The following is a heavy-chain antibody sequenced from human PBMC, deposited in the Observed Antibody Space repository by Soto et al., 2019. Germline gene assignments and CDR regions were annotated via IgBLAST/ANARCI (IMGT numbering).Heavy chain of an antibody. CDR1: GFTFSSYS. J-gene: IGHJ3*02. Sequence: GGSLRLSCAASGFTFSSYSMNWVRQAPGKGLEWVSYISSSSSTIYYADSVKGRFTISRDNAKNSLYLQMNSLRAEDTAVYYCARVLSPGIAVAAPGDDAFDIWGQGTMVTVSS. CDR2: ISSSSSTI. V-gene: IGHV3-48*01. CDR3: ARVLSPGIAVAAPGDDAFDI. D-gene: IGHD6-19*01.